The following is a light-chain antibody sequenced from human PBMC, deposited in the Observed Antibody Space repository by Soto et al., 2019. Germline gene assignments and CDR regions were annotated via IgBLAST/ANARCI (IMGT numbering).Light chain of an antibody. CDR1: QSVSSF. J-gene: IGKJ1*01. CDR2: DAF. CDR3: QQRSNWPPWT. Sequence: EIVLTQSPATLSLSPGERATLSCTASQSVSSFLAWYQQKPGQAPRLLIYDAFKRATGIPARFSGSGSGTAFTLTISSLEPEDSAVYYCQQRSNWPPWTFGQGTKVEVK. V-gene: IGKV3-11*01.